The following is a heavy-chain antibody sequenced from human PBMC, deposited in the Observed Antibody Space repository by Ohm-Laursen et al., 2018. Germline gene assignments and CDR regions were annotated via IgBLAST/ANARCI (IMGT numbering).Heavy chain of an antibody. V-gene: IGHV4-31*03. D-gene: IGHD3-3*01. CDR2: IYYSGST. CDR3: ARALRSHYFDY. Sequence: TLSLTCTVSGGSISISGYYWTWIRQHPGKGLEWIGYIYYSGSTYYNPSLKSRVTISTDTSKDQFSLKVSSVTAADTAVYYCARALRSHYFDYWGQGTPVTVSS. J-gene: IGHJ4*02. CDR1: GGSISISGYY.